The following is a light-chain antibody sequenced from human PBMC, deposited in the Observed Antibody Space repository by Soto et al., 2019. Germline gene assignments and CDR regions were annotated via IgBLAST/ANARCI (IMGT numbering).Light chain of an antibody. CDR2: DAS. J-gene: IGKJ2*01. V-gene: IGKV3-11*01. CDR1: QSVSSY. Sequence: EIVLTQSPATLSLSPGDRATLTCRASQSVSSYLAWYQQKPGQAPRLLIYDASSRATGIPARFSGSGSGTDFTLTISSLEPEDFAVYYCQQRSKWLYTFGQGTKLEIK. CDR3: QQRSKWLYT.